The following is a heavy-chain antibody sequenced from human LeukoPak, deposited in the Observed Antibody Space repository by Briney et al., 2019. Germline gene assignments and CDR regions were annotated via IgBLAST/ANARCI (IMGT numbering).Heavy chain of an antibody. CDR3: AKGRLAYYYDGSGYDRRDY. V-gene: IGHV3-23*01. CDR1: GFTFSSYA. Sequence: GGSLRLSCAASGFTFSSYAMSWVRQAPGKGLEWVSAISGSGGSTYYADSVKGRFTISRDNSKNTLYLQMNSLRAEDTAAYYCAKGRLAYYYDGSGYDRRDYWGQGTLVTVSS. D-gene: IGHD3-22*01. J-gene: IGHJ4*02. CDR2: ISGSGGST.